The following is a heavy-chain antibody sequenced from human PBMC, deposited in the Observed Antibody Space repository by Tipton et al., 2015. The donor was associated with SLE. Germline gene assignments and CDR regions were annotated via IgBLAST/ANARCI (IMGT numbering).Heavy chain of an antibody. J-gene: IGHJ4*02. CDR3: ARDRGLGYWPGYFDY. CDR1: GGSISSHY. D-gene: IGHD3-10*01. V-gene: IGHV4-59*11. CDR2: IYYSGST. Sequence: TLSLTCTVSGGSISSHYWSWIRQPPGKGLEWIGYIYYSGSTNYNPSLKSRVTISVDTSKNQFSLKLSSVTAADTAVYYWARDRGLGYWPGYFDYWGQGTLVTVSS.